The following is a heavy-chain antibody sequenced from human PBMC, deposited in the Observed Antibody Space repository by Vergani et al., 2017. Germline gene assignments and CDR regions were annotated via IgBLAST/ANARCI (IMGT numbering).Heavy chain of an antibody. CDR1: GGSISSGGYY. CDR2: IYYSGST. J-gene: IGHJ4*02. CDR3: AQYGSGSYYRGAIY. Sequence: QVQLQESGPGLVKPSQTLSLTCTVSGGSISSGGYYWSWIRQHPGKGLEWIRYIYYSGSTYYHPSLKSRVTISVETSKNQFSLKLSSVTAADTAVYYCAQYGSGSYYRGAIYWGQGTLVTVSS. D-gene: IGHD3-10*01. V-gene: IGHV4-31*03.